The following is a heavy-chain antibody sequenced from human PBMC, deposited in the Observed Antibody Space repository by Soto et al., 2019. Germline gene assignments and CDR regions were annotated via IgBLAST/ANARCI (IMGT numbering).Heavy chain of an antibody. D-gene: IGHD3-16*01. CDR1: GYSFSTHW. J-gene: IGHJ4*02. V-gene: IGHV5-51*01. CDR2: IYPGDSDA. CDR3: ARSQFDYVWGTSGYFDY. Sequence: GESLKISCKGSGYSFSTHWVGWVRQTPGKGLEWMGIIYPGDSDARYSPSFKGQVTISVDESITTAFLQWSSLKASDTAMYYCARSQFDYVWGTSGYFDYWGQGTLVTVSS.